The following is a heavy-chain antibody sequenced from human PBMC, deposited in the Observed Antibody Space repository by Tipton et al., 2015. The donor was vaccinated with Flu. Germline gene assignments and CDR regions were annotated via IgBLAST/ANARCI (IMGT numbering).Heavy chain of an antibody. CDR1: GASISGYY. J-gene: IGHJ4*02. CDR2: VYSSGST. D-gene: IGHD1-26*01. V-gene: IGHV4-4*07. CDR3: ARDRSGSNSLDY. Sequence: TLSLTCTVSGASISGYYWSWIRQPAGRGLEWIGHVYSSGSTKYNPSLKGRVTLSVDQSRNQFSLELNSVTAADTAVYYCARDRSGSNSLDYWGQGTLVTVSS.